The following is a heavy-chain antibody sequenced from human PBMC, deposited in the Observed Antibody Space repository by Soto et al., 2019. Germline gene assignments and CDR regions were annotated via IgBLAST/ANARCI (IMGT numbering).Heavy chain of an antibody. V-gene: IGHV4-59*13. J-gene: IGHJ6*02. CDR1: CGSMLGYS. D-gene: IGHD3-3*01. CDR3: ARVAMENYHDMWSGSTSSALDV. Sequence: SETLSLTCKVSCGSMLGYSWSWIRQTPGEGLEWIGYVSHSGRTDYSPSLKNRVTISLDMSKNHFALHVNSVDPADTAVYYCARVAMENYHDMWSGSTSSALDVWGQGTTVTVSS. CDR2: VSHSGRT.